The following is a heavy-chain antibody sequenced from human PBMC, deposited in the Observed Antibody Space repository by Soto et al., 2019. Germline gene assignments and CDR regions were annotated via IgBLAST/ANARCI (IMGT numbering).Heavy chain of an antibody. Sequence: EVHLVESGGGLVQPGGSLRLSCVASGFTFNTYAMNWVRQAPGKGLEWVSHISRDSGIMDYADSVKGRFTISRDNAKNSVSLQMISMRVEETAVYYCASDNDWAFDYWGQGTLISVSS. J-gene: IGHJ4*02. CDR1: GFTFNTYA. CDR3: ASDNDWAFDY. V-gene: IGHV3-48*01. D-gene: IGHD3-16*01. CDR2: ISRDSGIM.